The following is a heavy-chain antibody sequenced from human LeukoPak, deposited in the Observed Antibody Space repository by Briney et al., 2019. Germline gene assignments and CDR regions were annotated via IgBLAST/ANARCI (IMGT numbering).Heavy chain of an antibody. J-gene: IGHJ3*02. V-gene: IGHV1-18*01. CDR2: ISAYNGNT. CDR1: GYTFTSYG. CDR3: ARGGPSYGSRSDAFDI. D-gene: IGHD3-10*01. Sequence: ASVKVSCKASGYTFTSYGISWVRQAPGQGLEWMGWISAYNGNTNYAQKLQGRVTMTTDTSTSTAYMELRSLRSDDTAVYYCARGGPSYGSRSDAFDIWGQGTMVTVSS.